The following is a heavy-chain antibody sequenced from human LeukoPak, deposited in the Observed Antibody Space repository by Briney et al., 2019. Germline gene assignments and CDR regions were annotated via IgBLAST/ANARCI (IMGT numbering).Heavy chain of an antibody. D-gene: IGHD2-2*02. Sequence: TGGSLRLSCTASGFTFGDYAMSWFRQAPGKGLEWVSFIRSKAYGGATEYAASVKGRFTISRDDAKSIAYLQMNSLKTEDTAVYYCTREYTSLAFDIWGQGTMVTVSS. CDR1: GFTFGDYA. CDR2: IRSKAYGGAT. J-gene: IGHJ3*02. V-gene: IGHV3-49*03. CDR3: TREYTSLAFDI.